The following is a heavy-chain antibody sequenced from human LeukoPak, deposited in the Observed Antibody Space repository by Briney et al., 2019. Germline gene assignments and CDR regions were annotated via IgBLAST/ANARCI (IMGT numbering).Heavy chain of an antibody. CDR1: GGIFNRYA. CDR2: MVPIFGTA. J-gene: IGHJ4*02. CDR3: GRGGEPAAGISSSFDY. D-gene: IGHD6-13*01. Sequence: PGASVKVSCKASGGIFNRYAISWVRQGPGQGLEWMGGMVPIFGTANYAQKFQGRVTITADESTSTAYMELSSLRSEDTAVYYCGRGGEPAAGISSSFDYWGQGTLVTVSS. V-gene: IGHV1-69*13.